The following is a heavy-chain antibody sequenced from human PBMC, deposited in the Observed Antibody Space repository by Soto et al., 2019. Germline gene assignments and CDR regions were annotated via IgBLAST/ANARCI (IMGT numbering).Heavy chain of an antibody. CDR2: ISTYNSRT. Sequence: QDQLVQSGAGVKKPGASVKISCEASGYTFTSNGISWVRQAPGQGLEWLGWISTYNSRTHYAQKVQGRVTMTTDTSTSTAYLDLRSLTFDDTAVYYCARARYCASPSCYKHYYYGMDTWGQGTTVTVSS. CDR3: ARARYCASPSCYKHYYYGMDT. CDR1: GYTFTSNG. D-gene: IGHD2-2*02. V-gene: IGHV1-18*04. J-gene: IGHJ6*02.